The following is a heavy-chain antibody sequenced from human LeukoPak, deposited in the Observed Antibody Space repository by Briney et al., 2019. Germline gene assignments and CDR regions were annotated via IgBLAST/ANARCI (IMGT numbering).Heavy chain of an antibody. J-gene: IGHJ5*02. D-gene: IGHD6-13*01. CDR1: GGSISSSSYY. V-gene: IGHV4-39*01. Sequence: SETLSLTCTVSGGSISSSSYYWGWIRQPPGKGLEWIGSIYYSGSTYYNPSLKSRVTISVDTSKNQFSLKLSSVTAADTSVYYCARQDSSSWYDWFDPWGQGTLVTVSS. CDR2: IYYSGST. CDR3: ARQDSSSWYDWFDP.